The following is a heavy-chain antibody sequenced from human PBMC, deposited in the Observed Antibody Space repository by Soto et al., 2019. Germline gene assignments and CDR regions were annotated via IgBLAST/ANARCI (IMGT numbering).Heavy chain of an antibody. CDR1: GGTFNRYT. CDR3: ALWGFRDGNNTKYNYSGMDV. J-gene: IGHJ6*02. V-gene: IGHV1-69*01. CDR2: ILPIFGTA. Sequence: VQLVQSGAEVKKPGSSVKLSCKASGGTFNRYTISWVRQAPGQGLEWMGGILPIFGTANCAQKFQGRVAIIADESTSAGYMELRSLRSEDTAVYYCALWGFRDGNNTKYNYSGMDVWGQGTTVTVSS. D-gene: IGHD3-10*01.